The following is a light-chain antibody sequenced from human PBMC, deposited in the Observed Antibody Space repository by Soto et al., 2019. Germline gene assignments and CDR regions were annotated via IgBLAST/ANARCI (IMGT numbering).Light chain of an antibody. V-gene: IGKV3-20*01. CDR2: GAS. CDR1: QSVSSR. J-gene: IGKJ5*01. CDR3: QQYGSSPIT. Sequence: IVFTQSPGTLSLSPGERATLSCRASQSVSSRLAWYQQKPGQAPRLLISGASSRATGIPDRFSGSGSATDFTLTISRLEPEDFALYYCQQYGSSPITFGQGTRLEFK.